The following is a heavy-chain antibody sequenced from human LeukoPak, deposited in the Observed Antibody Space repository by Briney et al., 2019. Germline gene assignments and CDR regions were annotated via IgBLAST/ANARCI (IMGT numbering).Heavy chain of an antibody. CDR3: ARGYYYAGSGYYPPDY. V-gene: IGHV3-30-3*01. J-gene: IGHJ4*02. Sequence: QPGRSLRLSCAASGFTFSSYTMHWVRQAPGKGLEWVAVISYDGSNKYHADSVKGRFTISRDNSKNTLYLQMNSLRAEDTAVYYCARGYYYAGSGYYPPDYWGQGTLAIVSP. CDR1: GFTFSSYT. CDR2: ISYDGSNK. D-gene: IGHD3-22*01.